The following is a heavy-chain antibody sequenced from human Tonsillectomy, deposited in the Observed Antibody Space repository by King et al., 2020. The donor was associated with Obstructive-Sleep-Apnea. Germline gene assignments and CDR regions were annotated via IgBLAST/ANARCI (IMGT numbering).Heavy chain of an antibody. CDR3: ARVQRWSPDAFEI. V-gene: IGHV4-31*03. CDR1: GGSISSGGYY. Sequence: QLQESGPGLVKPSQTLSLTCTVSGGSISSGGYYWNWIRQHPGKGLEWIGYIYYSGSTYYNPSLKSRIAISVDTSKNQFSLKLSSVTAADTAVYYCARVQRWSPDAFEIWGQGTMVTVSS. J-gene: IGHJ3*02. D-gene: IGHD3-16*01. CDR2: IYYSGST.